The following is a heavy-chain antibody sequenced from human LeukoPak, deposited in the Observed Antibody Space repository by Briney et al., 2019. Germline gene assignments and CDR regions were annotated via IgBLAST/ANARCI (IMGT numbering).Heavy chain of an antibody. CDR3: ARDFGVGPYYFDY. CDR2: MWYDGSKK. CDR1: GFTFSGSG. Sequence: GGSLRLSCAVSGFTFSGSGMHWVRQAPGKGLEWVAVMWYDGSKKYYADSVKGRFTISRDDSKNTLCLQMNTLRADDTAVYYCARDFGVGPYYFDYWGQGTLVTVSS. D-gene: IGHD3-16*01. J-gene: IGHJ4*02. V-gene: IGHV3-33*01.